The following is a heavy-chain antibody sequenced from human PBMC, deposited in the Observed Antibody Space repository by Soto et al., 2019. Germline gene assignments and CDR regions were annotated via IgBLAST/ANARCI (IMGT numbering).Heavy chain of an antibody. D-gene: IGHD3-22*01. V-gene: IGHV3-21*01. Sequence: GGSLRLSCAASGFTFSSYSMNWVRQAPGKGLEWVSSISSSSSYIYYADSVKGRFTISRDNAKNSLYLQMNSLRAEDTAVYYCAREFYDSSGYYYFTAFDIWGQGTMVTVSS. CDR2: ISSSSSYI. CDR3: AREFYDSSGYYYFTAFDI. CDR1: GFTFSSYS. J-gene: IGHJ3*02.